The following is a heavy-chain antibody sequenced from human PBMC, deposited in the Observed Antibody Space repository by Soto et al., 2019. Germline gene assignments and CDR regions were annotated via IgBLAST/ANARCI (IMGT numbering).Heavy chain of an antibody. CDR2: IVPVIGTG. CDR1: GDNFAYYA. V-gene: IGHV1-69*13. D-gene: IGHD6-13*01. CDR3: ARGGRIAATTFDH. Sequence: ASVKVSCKSSGDNFAYYAFSWLRQAPGQGLAWMGGIVPVIGTGNSVEKFQDRITITAEDSTSTVYMELSRLTSDDTAVYYCARGGRIAATTFDHWGPGTLVTVSS. J-gene: IGHJ4*02.